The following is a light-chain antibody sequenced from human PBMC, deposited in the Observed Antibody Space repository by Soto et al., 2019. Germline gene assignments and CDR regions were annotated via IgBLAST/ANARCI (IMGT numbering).Light chain of an antibody. V-gene: IGKV1-6*01. CDR2: AAS. J-gene: IGKJ1*01. Sequence: IQMTQSPSTRSSSLGDRVAITCRASQSITNRLAWYQQKPGKAPKLLIFAASSLQSGVPSRFSGSGSGTDFTLTISSLKNEDFATYYCLQDYNYTWTFGQGTKVDIK. CDR3: LQDYNYTWT. CDR1: QSITNR.